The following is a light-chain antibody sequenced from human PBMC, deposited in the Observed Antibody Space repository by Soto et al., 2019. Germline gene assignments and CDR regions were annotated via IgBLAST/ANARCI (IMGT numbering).Light chain of an antibody. CDR3: QHYNDWPIT. J-gene: IGKJ5*01. CDR1: QSVHTN. V-gene: IGKV3-15*01. Sequence: DIVMTQSPATLSVSPGESATLSCRASQSVHTNLAWYQQQPGQAPRLLIHGASTRATGIPARFSGSGSGTEFTLTISSLQSEDFAVYYCQHYNDWPITFGQGTRLEIK. CDR2: GAS.